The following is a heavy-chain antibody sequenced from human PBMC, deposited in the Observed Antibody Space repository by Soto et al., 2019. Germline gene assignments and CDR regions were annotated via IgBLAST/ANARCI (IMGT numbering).Heavy chain of an antibody. J-gene: IGHJ5*02. CDR3: AAISTIFGVAAYNWFDP. CDR2: IIPIFGTA. CDR1: GGTFSSYA. Sequence: SVKVSCKASGGTFSSYAISWVRQAPGQGLEWMGGIIPIFGTANYAQKFQGRVTITADESTSTAYMELSSLRSEDMAVYYCAAISTIFGVAAYNWFDPWGLGTLVTVSS. V-gene: IGHV1-69*13. D-gene: IGHD3-3*01.